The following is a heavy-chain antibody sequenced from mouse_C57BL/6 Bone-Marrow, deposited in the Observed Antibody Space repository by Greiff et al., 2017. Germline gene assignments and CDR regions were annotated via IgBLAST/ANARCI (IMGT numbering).Heavy chain of an antibody. CDR1: GYTFTSYG. CDR3: ARYSNYVNYAMDY. Sequence: QVQLQQSDAELVKPGASVKLSCKASGYTFTSYGISWVKQRTGQGLEWIGEIYPRSGNTYYNEKFKGKATLTADKSSSTAYMELRSLTSEDSAVYFCARYSNYVNYAMDYWGQGTSVTVSS. CDR2: IYPRSGNT. V-gene: IGHV1-81*01. D-gene: IGHD2-5*01. J-gene: IGHJ4*01.